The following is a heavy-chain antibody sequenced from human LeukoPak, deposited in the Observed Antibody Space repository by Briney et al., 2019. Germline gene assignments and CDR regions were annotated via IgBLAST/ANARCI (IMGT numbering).Heavy chain of an antibody. Sequence: PGGSLRLSCAASGFTFSSYSMNWVRQAPGNGLEWVSYISRSSSTIYYADSVKGRFTISRDNAKNSLYLQMNSLRAEDTAVYYCARAVGSGSFQTYYYYMDVWGKGTTVTISS. J-gene: IGHJ6*03. CDR1: GFTFSSYS. CDR2: ISRSSSTI. V-gene: IGHV3-48*01. D-gene: IGHD3-10*01. CDR3: ARAVGSGSFQTYYYYMDV.